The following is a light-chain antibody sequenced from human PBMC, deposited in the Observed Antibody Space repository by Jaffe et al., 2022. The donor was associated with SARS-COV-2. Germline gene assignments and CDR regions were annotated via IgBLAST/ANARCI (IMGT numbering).Light chain of an antibody. Sequence: DIQLTQSPSFLSASVGDRVTVTCRAGRDITSSLAWYQQKPGKAPKLLIYAASTLQTGVPSRFSGSDSGTEFTLTISSLQPEDSATYYCHHLNRFGQGTKLEIK. CDR3: HHLNR. CDR2: AAS. J-gene: IGKJ2*01. CDR1: RDITSS. V-gene: IGKV1-9*01.